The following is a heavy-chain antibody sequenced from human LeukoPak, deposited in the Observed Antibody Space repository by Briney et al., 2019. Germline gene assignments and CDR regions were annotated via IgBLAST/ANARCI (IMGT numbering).Heavy chain of an antibody. CDR2: ISYDGSNK. CDR3: ARDADGYFDY. CDR1: GFTFSSYA. V-gene: IGHV3-30*04. Sequence: GGSLRLSCAASGFTFSSYAMHWVRQAPGKGLEWVAVISYDGSNKYYADSVKGRFTISRDNSKNTLYLQMNSLRAEGTAVYYCARDADGYFDYWGQGTLVTVSS. J-gene: IGHJ4*02.